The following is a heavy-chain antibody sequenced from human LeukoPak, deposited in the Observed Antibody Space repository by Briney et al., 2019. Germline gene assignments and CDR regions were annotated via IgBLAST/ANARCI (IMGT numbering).Heavy chain of an antibody. D-gene: IGHD2-15*01. CDR2: INHSGST. V-gene: IGHV4-34*01. J-gene: IGHJ4*02. CDR3: AREGYCSGGSCYGGRIDY. Sequence: PSETLSLTCAVYGGSFSGYYWSWIRQPPGKGLEWIGEINHSGSTNYNPSLKSRVTISVDTSKNQFSLKLSSVTAADTAVYYCAREGYCSGGSCYGGRIDYWGQGTLVTVSS. CDR1: GGSFSGYY.